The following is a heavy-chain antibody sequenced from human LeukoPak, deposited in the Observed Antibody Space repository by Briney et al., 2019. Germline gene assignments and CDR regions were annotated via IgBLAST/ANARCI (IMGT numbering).Heavy chain of an antibody. V-gene: IGHV3-74*01. CDR1: GFTFSNYW. CDR3: ARADVDIVATPVFRGMDV. J-gene: IGHJ6*02. D-gene: IGHD5-12*01. Sequence: GGSLRLSCAASGFTFSNYWMHWVRQVPGKGLVWVSRIKDDGSMTDYADSVKGRFTISRDNAKNSLYLQMNSLRAEDTAVYYCARADVDIVATPVFRGMDVWGQGTTVTVSS. CDR2: IKDDGSMT.